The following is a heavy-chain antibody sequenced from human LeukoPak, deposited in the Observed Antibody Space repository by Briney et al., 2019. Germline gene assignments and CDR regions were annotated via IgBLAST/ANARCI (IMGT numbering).Heavy chain of an antibody. V-gene: IGHV3-21*01. D-gene: IGHD6-19*01. Sequence: GGSLRLSCAASGFTFSSYSMNWVRQAPGKELEWVSSISSSSSYIYYADSVKGRFTISRDNAKNSLYLQMNSLRAEDTAVYYCARDQRGLAVAFDYWGQGTLVTVSS. CDR3: ARDQRGLAVAFDY. J-gene: IGHJ4*02. CDR2: ISSSSSYI. CDR1: GFTFSSYS.